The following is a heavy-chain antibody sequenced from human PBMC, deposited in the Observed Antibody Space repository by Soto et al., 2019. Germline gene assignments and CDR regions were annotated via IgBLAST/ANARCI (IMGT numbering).Heavy chain of an antibody. CDR2: IGPAGDI. V-gene: IGHV3-13*01. Sequence: PGGSLRLSCAASGFTFRNYDMHWVRQITGRGLEWVSTIGPAGDIYSPGSVKGRFTISRENAKNSLYLQMNSLRAGDTAVYYCARDLVVRGVVIRGYAMDVWGQGTTVTVSS. J-gene: IGHJ6*02. CDR3: ARDLVVRGVVIRGYAMDV. CDR1: GFTFRNYD. D-gene: IGHD3-10*01.